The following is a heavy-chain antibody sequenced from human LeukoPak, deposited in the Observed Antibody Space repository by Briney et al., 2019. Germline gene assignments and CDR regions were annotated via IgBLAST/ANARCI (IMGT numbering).Heavy chain of an antibody. V-gene: IGHV1-2*02. CDR1: GYTFTGYY. CDR3: ARPPLYSGSYYFYY. D-gene: IGHD1-26*01. J-gene: IGHJ4*02. Sequence: ASVKVSCKASGYTFTGYYMHWVRLAPGQGLEWMGWINPNSGGTNYAQKFQGRVTMTRDTSISTAYMELSRLRSDDTAVYYCARPPLYSGSYYFYYWGQGTLVTVSS. CDR2: INPNSGGT.